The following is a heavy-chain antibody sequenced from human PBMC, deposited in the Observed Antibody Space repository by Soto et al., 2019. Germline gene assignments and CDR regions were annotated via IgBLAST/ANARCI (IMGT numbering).Heavy chain of an antibody. D-gene: IGHD3-16*02. Sequence: PGGSLRLSCAAAGFTFSSYSMNWVRQAPGKGLEWVSSISSSSSYIYYADSVKGRFTISRDNAKNSLYLQMNSLRAEDTAVYYCARGGRYDYIWGSYRYKAFDYWGQGTLVTVSS. V-gene: IGHV3-21*01. CDR3: ARGGRYDYIWGSYRYKAFDY. J-gene: IGHJ4*02. CDR1: GFTFSSYS. CDR2: ISSSSSYI.